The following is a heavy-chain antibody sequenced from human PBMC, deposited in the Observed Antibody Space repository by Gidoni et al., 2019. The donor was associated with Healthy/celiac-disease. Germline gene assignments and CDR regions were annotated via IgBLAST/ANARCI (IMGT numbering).Heavy chain of an antibody. CDR1: GCSISSYY. CDR2: IYYSGST. D-gene: IGHD2-21*01. J-gene: IGHJ3*02. Sequence: QVQLQESGPGLVKPSETLSLTCPVSGCSISSYYWSWIRQPPGKGLEWIGYIYYSGSTNYNPSLKSRVTISVDTSKNQFSLKLSSVTAADTAVYYCARKLLAADAFDIWGQGTMVTVSS. V-gene: IGHV4-59*08. CDR3: ARKLLAADAFDI.